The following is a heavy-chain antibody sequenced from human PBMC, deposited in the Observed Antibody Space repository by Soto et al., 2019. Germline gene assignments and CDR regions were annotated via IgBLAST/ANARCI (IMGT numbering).Heavy chain of an antibody. CDR1: GFTFSSYA. D-gene: IGHD5-18*01. Sequence: GGSLRLSCAASGFTFSSYAMSWVRQAPGKGLEWVSAISGSGGSTYYADSVKGGLTISRENSKNTLYLQMNSLGAEDTAVYYCAKEYSRGYYYYYYMDVWGKGTTVTVSS. J-gene: IGHJ6*03. CDR2: ISGSGGST. V-gene: IGHV3-23*01. CDR3: AKEYSRGYYYYYYMDV.